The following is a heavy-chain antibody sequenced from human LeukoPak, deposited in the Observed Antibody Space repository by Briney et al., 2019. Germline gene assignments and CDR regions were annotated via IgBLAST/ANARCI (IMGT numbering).Heavy chain of an antibody. V-gene: IGHV3-11*01. Sequence: PGGSLRLSCAASGFTFSDYYMSWIRQAPGKGLEWVSYISSSGSTIYYADSVKGRFTISRDNAKNSLYLQMNSLKTEDTAVYYCTTDPYDILTGRPWGQGTLVTVSS. CDR1: GFTFSDYY. CDR2: ISSSGSTI. CDR3: TTDPYDILTGRP. J-gene: IGHJ5*02. D-gene: IGHD3-9*01.